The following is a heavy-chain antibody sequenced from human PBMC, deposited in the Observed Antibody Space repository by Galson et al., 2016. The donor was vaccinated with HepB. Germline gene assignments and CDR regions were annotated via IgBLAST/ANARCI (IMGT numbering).Heavy chain of an antibody. V-gene: IGHV3-30*04. CDR3: ARGDTIFGVVIA. D-gene: IGHD3-3*01. Sequence: SLRLSCAASGFTFSSFTMHWVRQAPGKGLEWVAVISYDGSNKYYTDSVKGRFTISRDNSKNTLYLQMNSLRTEDTAVYYCARGDTIFGVVIAWGQGTLATVSS. J-gene: IGHJ5*02. CDR2: ISYDGSNK. CDR1: GFTFSSFT.